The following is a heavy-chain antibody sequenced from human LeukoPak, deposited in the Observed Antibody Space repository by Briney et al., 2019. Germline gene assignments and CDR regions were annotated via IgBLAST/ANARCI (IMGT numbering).Heavy chain of an antibody. V-gene: IGHV3-11*06. CDR2: ISSSSSYT. CDR1: GFTFSDYY. Sequence: GGSLRLSCAASGFTFSDYYMSWIRQAPGKGLEWVSYISSSSSYTNYADSVKGRFTISGDNAKNSLYLQMNSLRAEDTAVYYCARPYSSTYGMDVWGKGTTVTVSS. CDR3: ARPYSSTYGMDV. J-gene: IGHJ6*04. D-gene: IGHD6-13*01.